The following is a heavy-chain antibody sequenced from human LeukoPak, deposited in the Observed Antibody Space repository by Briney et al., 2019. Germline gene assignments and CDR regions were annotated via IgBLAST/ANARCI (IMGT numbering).Heavy chain of an antibody. CDR2: ISAYNGNT. V-gene: IGHV1-18*01. Sequence: ASVKVSCKASGYTFNNYDISWVRQALGQGLEWMVWISAYNGNTNYAQKFQGRVTMTTDTSTSTAYMDLRSLRFDDTAVYYCARYCSSVSCYSPLYYMDVWGTGTTVTVSS. D-gene: IGHD2-15*01. J-gene: IGHJ6*03. CDR1: GYTFNNYD. CDR3: ARYCSSVSCYSPLYYMDV.